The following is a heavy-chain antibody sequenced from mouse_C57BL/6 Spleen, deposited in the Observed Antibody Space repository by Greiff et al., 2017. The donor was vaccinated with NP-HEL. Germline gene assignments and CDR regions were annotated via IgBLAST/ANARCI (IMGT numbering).Heavy chain of an antibody. CDR1: GYTFTSYW. D-gene: IGHD1-1*01. CDR3: ASSRYYGSSPWYFDV. J-gene: IGHJ1*03. CDR2: IYPGSGST. V-gene: IGHV1-55*01. Sequence: QVQLQQPGAELVKPGASVKMSCKASGYTFTSYWITWVKQRPGQGLEWIGDIYPGSGSTNYNEKFKSKATLTVDTSSSTAYMQLSSLTSEDSAVYYCASSRYYGSSPWYFDVWGTGTTVTVSS.